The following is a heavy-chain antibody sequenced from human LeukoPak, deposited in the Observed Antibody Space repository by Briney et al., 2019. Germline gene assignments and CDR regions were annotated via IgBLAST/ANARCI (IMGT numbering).Heavy chain of an antibody. V-gene: IGHV3-21*01. CDR1: GFSFSTFD. Sequence: GGSLRLSCAGSGFSFSTFDMSWVRQAPGRGLEWVSSVSSRSTYLDYADSLKGRFTISRDNAKNSLYLQMNSLRAEDTGVYYSARDLSPVEIVATVLDSWGQGTLVTVSS. J-gene: IGHJ4*02. CDR3: ARDLSPVEIVATVLDS. D-gene: IGHD5-12*01. CDR2: VSSRSTYL.